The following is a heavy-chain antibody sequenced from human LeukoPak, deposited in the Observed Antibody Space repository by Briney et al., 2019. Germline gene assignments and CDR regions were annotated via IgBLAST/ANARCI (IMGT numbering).Heavy chain of an antibody. V-gene: IGHV3-21*01. CDR1: EFTFSTYS. CDR3: AELGITMIGGV. J-gene: IGHJ6*04. CDR2: ISSGSTYI. Sequence: GGSLRLSCAASEFTFSTYSMNWVRQAPGKGPEWVSSISSGSTYIYYADSVKGRFTISRDNAKNSLYLQMNSLRAEDTAVYYCAELGITMIGGVWGKGTTVTISS. D-gene: IGHD3-10*02.